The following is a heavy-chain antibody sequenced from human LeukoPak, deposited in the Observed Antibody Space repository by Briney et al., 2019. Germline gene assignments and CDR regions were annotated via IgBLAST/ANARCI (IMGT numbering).Heavy chain of an antibody. CDR1: GFSFSSYT. D-gene: IGHD6-19*01. CDR3: AAICSSGSGH. V-gene: IGHV3-48*02. J-gene: IGHJ4*02. Sequence: GGSLRLSCAASGFSFSSYTMTWVRQAPGKGLEWVSYITGSGRTIYYADSVKGRFTISRDNAKNSLYLQMNSLRDEDTAVYYCAAICSSGSGHWGQGTLVTVSS. CDR2: ITGSGRTI.